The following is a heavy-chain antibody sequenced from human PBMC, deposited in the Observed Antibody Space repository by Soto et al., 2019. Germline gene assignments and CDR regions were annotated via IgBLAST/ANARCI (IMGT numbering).Heavy chain of an antibody. D-gene: IGHD5-18*01. Sequence: PGESLKISCTGSGYNFNIYWIAWVRQMPGKGLECMGIIYPSDSDTRYSPSLQGQVTISADKSIGTAYLQWSSLKASDTAMYYCARLGLPAQLWSGLQDWGQGTLVTVSS. CDR3: ARLGLPAQLWSGLQD. CDR1: GYNFNIYW. CDR2: IYPSDSDT. J-gene: IGHJ4*02. V-gene: IGHV5-51*01.